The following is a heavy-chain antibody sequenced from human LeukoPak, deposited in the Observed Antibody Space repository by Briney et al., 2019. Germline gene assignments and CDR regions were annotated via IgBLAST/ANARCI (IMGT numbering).Heavy chain of an antibody. CDR2: INAGNGNT. Sequence: ASVKVSCKASGYTFTSYAMHWVRQAPGQRLEWMGWINAGNGNTKYSQKFQGRVTMTTDTSTSTAYMELRSLRSDDTAVYYCATSNIVGATWEALVSAFDIWGQGTMVTVSS. CDR3: ATSNIVGATWEALVSAFDI. J-gene: IGHJ3*02. CDR1: GYTFTSYA. D-gene: IGHD1-26*01. V-gene: IGHV1-3*01.